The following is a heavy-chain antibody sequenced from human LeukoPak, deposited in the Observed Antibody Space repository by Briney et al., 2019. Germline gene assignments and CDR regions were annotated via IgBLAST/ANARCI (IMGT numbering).Heavy chain of an antibody. J-gene: IGHJ4*02. CDR3: ARDPPDSSGYLTDY. Sequence: SVKVSCKASGGTFSSYTISWVRQAPGQGLAWMGRIIPILGIANYAQKFQGRVTITADKSTSTAYMELSSLRSEDTAVYYCARDPPDSSGYLTDYWGQGTLVTVSS. V-gene: IGHV1-69*04. D-gene: IGHD3-22*01. CDR1: GGTFSSYT. CDR2: IIPILGIA.